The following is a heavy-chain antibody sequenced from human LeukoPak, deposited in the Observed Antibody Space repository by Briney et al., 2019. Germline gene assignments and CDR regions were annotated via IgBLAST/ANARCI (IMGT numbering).Heavy chain of an antibody. CDR2: IYYSGST. J-gene: IGHJ4*02. V-gene: IGHV4-59*01. D-gene: IGHD7-27*01. CDR1: GGSISSYY. CDR3: ARSSADWGAFDY. Sequence: PSETLSLTCTVSGGSISSYYWSWIRQPPGKGLEWIGYIYYSGSTNYNPSLKSRVTISVDTSKNQFSLKLSSVTAADTAVYYWARSSADWGAFDYWGQGTLVTVSS.